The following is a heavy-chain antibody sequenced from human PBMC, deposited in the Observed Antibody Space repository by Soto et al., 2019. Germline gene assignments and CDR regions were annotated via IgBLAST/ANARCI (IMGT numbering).Heavy chain of an antibody. CDR1: GFTFSSYG. D-gene: IGHD5-18*01. Sequence: PGGSLRRSCAASGFTFSSYGMHWVRQAPGKGLEWVAVISYDGSNKYYADSVKGRFTISRDNSKNTLYLQMNSLRAEDTAVYYCAKRGYGRYNWFDPWGQGTFVTVPS. J-gene: IGHJ5*02. V-gene: IGHV3-30*18. CDR2: ISYDGSNK. CDR3: AKRGYGRYNWFDP.